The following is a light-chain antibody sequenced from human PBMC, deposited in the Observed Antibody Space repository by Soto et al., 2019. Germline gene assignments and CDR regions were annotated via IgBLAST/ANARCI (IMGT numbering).Light chain of an antibody. V-gene: IGLV2-18*02. J-gene: IGLJ1*01. CDR2: DVS. CDR3: ISYTSSSTYV. CDR1: SSDVGGSNG. Sequence: QSALTQPPSVSGSPGQSVAISCTGTSSDVGGSNGVSWYQQPPGTAPKLIIYDVSNRPSGVPDRFSGSKSGNTASLIISGLQAEEEGDYSCISYTSSSTYVFGTGTKLTVL.